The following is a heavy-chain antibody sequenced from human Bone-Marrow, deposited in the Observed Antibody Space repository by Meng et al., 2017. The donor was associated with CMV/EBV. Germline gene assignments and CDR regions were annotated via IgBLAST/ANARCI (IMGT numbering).Heavy chain of an antibody. J-gene: IGHJ3*02. Sequence: SLKISCAASGFTFDDYAMHWVRQAPGKGLEWVSGISWNSGSIGYADSVKGRFTISRDNAKNSLYLQMNSLRAEDTAVYYCARGSSGPWAFDIWGHGTMVTVS. CDR2: ISWNSGSI. D-gene: IGHD3-22*01. CDR1: GFTFDDYA. V-gene: IGHV3-9*01. CDR3: ARGSSGPWAFDI.